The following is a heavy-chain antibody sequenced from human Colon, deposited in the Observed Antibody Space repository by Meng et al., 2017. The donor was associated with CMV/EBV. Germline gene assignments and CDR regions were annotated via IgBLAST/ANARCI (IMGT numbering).Heavy chain of an antibody. Sequence: GESLKISCAASGFTFSNSWMHWVRQGPGKGLVCVSRINGDGSGTSYADSVKGRFTISRDNAKNTLFLQMNSLRTEDTAVYYCALRLRNSDGMVVWGQGTTVTVSS. CDR1: GFTFSNSW. CDR2: INGDGSGT. V-gene: IGHV3-74*01. CDR3: ALRLRNSDGMVV. J-gene: IGHJ6*02. D-gene: IGHD3-16*01.